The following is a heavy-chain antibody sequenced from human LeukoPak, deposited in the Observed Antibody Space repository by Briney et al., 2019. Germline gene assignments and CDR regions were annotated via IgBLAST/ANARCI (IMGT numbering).Heavy chain of an antibody. J-gene: IGHJ5*02. CDR2: IYYTGGT. D-gene: IGHD2-15*01. Sequence: SETLSLTCTVSGDSITSGSYYWAWIRQHPGKGLEWIGYIYYTGGTHYNPSLKSRLTISVDTSKNQFSLKLSSVTAADTAVYYCARAPKVVVAATRWSWFDPWGQGTLVTVSS. CDR1: GDSITSGSYY. V-gene: IGHV4-31*03. CDR3: ARAPKVVVAATRWSWFDP.